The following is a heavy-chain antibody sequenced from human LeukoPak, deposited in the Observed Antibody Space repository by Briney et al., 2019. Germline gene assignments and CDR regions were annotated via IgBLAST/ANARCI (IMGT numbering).Heavy chain of an antibody. Sequence: GGSLRLSCAASGFTFSSYSMNWVRQAPGKGLEWVSYISSSSSTIYYADSVKGRFTISRDNAKNSLYLQMNSLRAEDTAVYYCARTAQGEMATIDAFDIWGQGTMVTVSS. CDR1: GFTFSSYS. CDR2: ISSSSSTI. D-gene: IGHD5-24*01. CDR3: ARTAQGEMATIDAFDI. V-gene: IGHV3-48*04. J-gene: IGHJ3*02.